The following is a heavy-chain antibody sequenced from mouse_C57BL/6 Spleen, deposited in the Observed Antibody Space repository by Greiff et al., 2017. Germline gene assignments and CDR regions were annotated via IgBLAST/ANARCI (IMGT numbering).Heavy chain of an antibody. J-gene: IGHJ4*01. V-gene: IGHV1-55*01. CDR2: IYPGSGST. Sequence: VQLQQPGAELVKPGASVKMSCKASGYTFTSYWITWVKQRPGQGLEWIGDIYPGSGSTNYNEKFKSKATLTVDTSSSTAYMQLSSLTSEDSAVYYCARVGLYDGCPYAMDYWGQGTSVTVSS. D-gene: IGHD2-3*01. CDR3: ARVGLYDGCPYAMDY. CDR1: GYTFTSYW.